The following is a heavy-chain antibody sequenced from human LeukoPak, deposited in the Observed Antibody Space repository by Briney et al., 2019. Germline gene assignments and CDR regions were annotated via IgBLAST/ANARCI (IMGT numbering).Heavy chain of an antibody. CDR3: ARDSSLYCSSTSCYEY. Sequence: PGGSLRLSCAASGFTFSDYYMSWIRQAPGKGLEWVSYISSSGSTIYYADSVKGRFTISRDNAKNSLYLQMNSLRAEDTAVYYCARDSSLYCSSTSCYEYWGQGTLVTVSS. D-gene: IGHD2-2*01. CDR2: ISSSGSTI. J-gene: IGHJ4*02. CDR1: GFTFSDYY. V-gene: IGHV3-11*04.